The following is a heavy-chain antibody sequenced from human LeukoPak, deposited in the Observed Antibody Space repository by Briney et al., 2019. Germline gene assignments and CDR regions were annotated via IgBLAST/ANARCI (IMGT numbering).Heavy chain of an antibody. V-gene: IGHV3-66*02. J-gene: IGHJ6*03. D-gene: IGHD3-10*01. CDR2: IYSGGST. CDR1: GFTFSSYA. Sequence: GGSLRLSCAASGFTFSSYAMSWVRQAPGKGLEWVSAIYSGGSTYYADSVKGRFTISRDNSKNTLYLQMSSLRAEDTAVYYCARGGGYYYMDVWGKGTTVTVSS. CDR3: ARGGGYYYMDV.